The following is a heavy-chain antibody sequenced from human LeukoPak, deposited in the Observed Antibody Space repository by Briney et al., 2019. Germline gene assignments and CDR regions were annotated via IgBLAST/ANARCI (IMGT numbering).Heavy chain of an antibody. D-gene: IGHD5-12*01. V-gene: IGHV3-30*18. CDR3: AKGGSGYFLDL. J-gene: IGHJ5*02. CDR2: ISYDGSNK. Sequence: GGSLRLSCAASGFTFSSYGMHWVRQAPGKGLEWVAVISYDGSNKYYADFVKGRFTISRDNSKNTLFLQMNSLRAEDTALYYCAKGGSGYFLDLWGQGTLVTVSS. CDR1: GFTFSSYG.